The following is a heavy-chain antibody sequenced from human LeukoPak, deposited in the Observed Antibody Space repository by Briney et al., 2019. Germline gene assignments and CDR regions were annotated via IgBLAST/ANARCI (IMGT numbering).Heavy chain of an antibody. Sequence: QPGGSLRLSCAASGFSFSVYWMSWVRQVPGKGLEWVANTKQAGNEKYYVDSVKGRFTISRDNAENSLYLQMNSLRAEDTALYYCARRALSSGYYPQFDYWGQGTLVTVSS. V-gene: IGHV3-7*01. CDR2: TKQAGNEK. J-gene: IGHJ4*02. CDR1: GFSFSVYW. D-gene: IGHD3-22*01. CDR3: ARRALSSGYYPQFDY.